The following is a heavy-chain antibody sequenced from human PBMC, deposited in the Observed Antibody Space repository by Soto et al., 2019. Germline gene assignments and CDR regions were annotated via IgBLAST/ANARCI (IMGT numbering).Heavy chain of an antibody. V-gene: IGHV3-30*18. D-gene: IGHD3-3*01. CDR3: AKELDVLRFLEWSGVLDY. Sequence: QVQLVESGGGVVQPGRSLRLSCAASGFTFSSYGMHWVRQAPGKGLEWVAVISNDGSNKYYADSVKGRFTISRDNSKNTLYLQMNSLRAEDTAVYYCAKELDVLRFLEWSGVLDYWGQGTLVTVSS. J-gene: IGHJ4*02. CDR1: GFTFSSYG. CDR2: ISNDGSNK.